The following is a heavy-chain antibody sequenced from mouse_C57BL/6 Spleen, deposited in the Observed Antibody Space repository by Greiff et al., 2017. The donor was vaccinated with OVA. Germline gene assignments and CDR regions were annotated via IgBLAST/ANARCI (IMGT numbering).Heavy chain of an antibody. J-gene: IGHJ3*01. CDR3: ARSTMVTTRGNWFAY. CDR2: INPGSGGT. Sequence: QVQLKESGAELVRPGTSVKVSCKASGYAFTNYLIEWVKQRPGQGLEWIGVINPGSGGTNYNEKFKGKATLTADKSSSTAYMQLSRLTSEDSAVYFCARSTMVTTRGNWFAYWGQGTLVTVSA. V-gene: IGHV1-54*01. CDR1: GYAFTNYL. D-gene: IGHD2-2*01.